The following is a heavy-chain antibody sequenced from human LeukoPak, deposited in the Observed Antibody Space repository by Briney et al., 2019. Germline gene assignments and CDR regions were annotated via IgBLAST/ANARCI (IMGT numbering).Heavy chain of an antibody. Sequence: ASVTVSCKASGYTFSSYTMNWVRQAPGQGLEWMGWINTKTGNPTYAQGFTGRFVFSLDTSCSTAYLQISSLKAEDTAVYYCARASFYYDSSGYYSLDAFDIWGQGTMVTVSS. CDR1: GYTFSSYT. CDR3: ARASFYYDSSGYYSLDAFDI. J-gene: IGHJ3*02. V-gene: IGHV7-4-1*02. CDR2: INTKTGNP. D-gene: IGHD3-22*01.